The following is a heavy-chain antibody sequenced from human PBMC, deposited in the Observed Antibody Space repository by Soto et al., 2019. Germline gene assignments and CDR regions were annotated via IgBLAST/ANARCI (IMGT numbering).Heavy chain of an antibody. V-gene: IGHV1-69*01. CDR1: GGTFSSYA. CDR2: IIPIFGTA. CDR3: ARVKVYGDLPYYYYYYGMYV. J-gene: IGHJ6*02. D-gene: IGHD4-17*01. Sequence: QVQLVQSGAEVKKPGSSVKVSCKASGGTFSSYAISWVRQAPGQGLEWMGGIIPIFGTANYAQKFQGRVTITADEARSTAYMELSSLRSEDTAVYDCARVKVYGDLPYYYYYYGMYVWGRGTTVTVSS.